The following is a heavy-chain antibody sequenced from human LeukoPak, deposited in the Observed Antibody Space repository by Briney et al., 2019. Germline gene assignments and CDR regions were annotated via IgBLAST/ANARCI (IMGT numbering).Heavy chain of an antibody. CDR1: GYTFTSYY. V-gene: IGHV1-2*02. D-gene: IGHD2-8*01. CDR3: ARVGLRNCTNGVCYDYYFDY. Sequence: ASVKVSCKASGYTFTSYYMHWVRQAPGQGREWMGWINPNSGGTNYAQKFQGRVTMTRDTSISTAYMELSRLRSDDTAVYYCARVGLRNCTNGVCYDYYFDYWGQGTLVTVSS. J-gene: IGHJ4*02. CDR2: INPNSGGT.